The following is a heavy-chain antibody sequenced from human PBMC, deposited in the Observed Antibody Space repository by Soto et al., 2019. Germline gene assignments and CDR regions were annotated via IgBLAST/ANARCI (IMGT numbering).Heavy chain of an antibody. D-gene: IGHD2-15*01. CDR3: AILERWPNYYYSGMDV. V-gene: IGHV5-51*01. J-gene: IGHJ6*02. CDR1: GDSFTSYC. Sequence: ESLKISCNVSGDSFTSYCIGWVLQMPWKGLEWMGIIYPGYSDTRYSPSFQGQVTISADKSISTAYLQWSSLKASDTAMYYCAILERWPNYYYSGMDVWGQGTTVTVSS. CDR2: IYPGYSDT.